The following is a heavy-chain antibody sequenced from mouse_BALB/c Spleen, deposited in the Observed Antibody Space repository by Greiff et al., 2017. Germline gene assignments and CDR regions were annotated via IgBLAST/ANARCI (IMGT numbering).Heavy chain of an antibody. CDR3: ARSVSSYDYYAMDY. J-gene: IGHJ4*01. Sequence: VQLKQSGAELVKPGASVKLSCTASGFNIKDTYMHWVKQRPEQGLEWIGRIDPANGNTKYDPKFQGKATITADTSSNTAYLQLSSLTSEDTAVYYCARSVSSYDYYAMDYWGQGTSVTVSS. CDR2: IDPANGNT. CDR1: GFNIKDTY. D-gene: IGHD1-1*01. V-gene: IGHV14-3*02.